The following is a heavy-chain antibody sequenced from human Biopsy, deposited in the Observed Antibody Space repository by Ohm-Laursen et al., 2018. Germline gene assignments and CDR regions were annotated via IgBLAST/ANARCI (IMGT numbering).Heavy chain of an antibody. D-gene: IGHD1-1*01. CDR2: ISKGGDT. V-gene: IGHV4-59*01. CDR1: GGSITDDY. CDR3: ARLYRLDDYWNDDPPDAFDV. J-gene: IGHJ3*01. Sequence: SETLSLTCTVSGGSITDDYWSWIRQSPGKGLEWIGFISKGGDTAYNPSLRGRVAISVDTSKNQSSLKLSSVTAADTAIFFCARLYRLDDYWNDDPPDAFDVWGQGTRVTVSS.